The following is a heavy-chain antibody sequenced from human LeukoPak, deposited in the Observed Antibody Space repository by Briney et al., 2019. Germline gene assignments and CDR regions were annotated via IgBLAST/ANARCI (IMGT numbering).Heavy chain of an antibody. D-gene: IGHD3-10*01. V-gene: IGHV1-24*01. Sequence: ASVKVSCKVSGYTLTELSMHWVRQAPGKGLEWMGGFDPEDGETIYAQKFQARVTMTEDTSTDTAYMELSSLRSEGTAVYYCATVKPGSGSYSYWGQGTLVTVSS. CDR2: FDPEDGET. J-gene: IGHJ4*02. CDR1: GYTLTELS. CDR3: ATVKPGSGSYSY.